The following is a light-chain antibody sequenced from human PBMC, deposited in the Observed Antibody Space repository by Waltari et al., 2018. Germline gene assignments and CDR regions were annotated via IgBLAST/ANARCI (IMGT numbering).Light chain of an antibody. Sequence: EIVLTQSPATLSLSPGERATLSCRASQSVDKYFAWYQKKPGQAPRLLIYGTSIRATGTPARFSGSGSGTDFTLTISSLEPEDFGVYYCQLRTYWPALTFGGGTKVEIK. CDR2: GTS. CDR1: QSVDKY. J-gene: IGKJ4*01. V-gene: IGKV3-11*01. CDR3: QLRTYWPALT.